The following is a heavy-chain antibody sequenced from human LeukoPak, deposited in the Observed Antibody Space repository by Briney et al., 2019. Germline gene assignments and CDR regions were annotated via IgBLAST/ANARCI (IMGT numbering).Heavy chain of an antibody. CDR1: GFTCSDYY. D-gene: IGHD3-22*01. V-gene: IGHV3-11*01. J-gene: IGHJ4*02. CDR2: ISSSGSTI. Sequence: PGGSLRLSCAASGFTCSDYYMSWIRQAPGKGLEWVSYISSSGSTIYYADSVKGRFTISRDNAKNSLYLQMNSLRAEDTAVYYCARDLSRHYDSSGSDSNDCWGQGTLVTVSS. CDR3: ARDLSRHYDSSGSDSNDC.